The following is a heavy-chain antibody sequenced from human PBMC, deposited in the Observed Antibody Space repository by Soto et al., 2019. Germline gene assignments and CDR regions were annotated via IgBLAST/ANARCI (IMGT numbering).Heavy chain of an antibody. CDR3: ARGVENIVVVLDVFGYYGMDV. V-gene: IGHV1-3*01. CDR1: GYSFTSYA. CDR2: IDAGNGNT. J-gene: IGHJ6*02. D-gene: IGHD2-2*01. Sequence: ASVKVSCKASGYSFTSYAIYWVRQAPGQRLEWMGWIDAGNGNTKYSQKLQGRVTFTGDTSASTAHMELSSLRSEDTAVYFCARGVENIVVVLDVFGYYGMDVWGQGTTVTVSS.